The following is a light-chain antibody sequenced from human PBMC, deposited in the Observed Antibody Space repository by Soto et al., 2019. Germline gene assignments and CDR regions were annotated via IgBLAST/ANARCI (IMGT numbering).Light chain of an antibody. CDR1: NSDVGGYNY. CDR3: SSYTTSTTWV. Sequence: QSALTQPASVSGSPGQSIAISCTGTNSDVGGYNYVSWYQHHPGKAPKLMIYEVSNRPSGVSNRFSGSKSGNTASLTISGLQAEDEADYYCSSYTTSTTWVFDGGTKVTVL. V-gene: IGLV2-14*01. J-gene: IGLJ3*02. CDR2: EVS.